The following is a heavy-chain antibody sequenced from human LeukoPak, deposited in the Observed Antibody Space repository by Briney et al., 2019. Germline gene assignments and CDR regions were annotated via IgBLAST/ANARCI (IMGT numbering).Heavy chain of an antibody. CDR3: ARPIAAAGDY. Sequence: PSETLSLTCAVYGGSFNGYYWSWIRQPPGKGLEWIGEINHSGSTNYNPSLKSRVTISVDTSKNQFSLKLSSVTAADTAVYYCARPIAAAGDYWGQGTLVTVSS. V-gene: IGHV4-34*01. CDR1: GGSFNGYY. D-gene: IGHD6-13*01. J-gene: IGHJ4*02. CDR2: INHSGST.